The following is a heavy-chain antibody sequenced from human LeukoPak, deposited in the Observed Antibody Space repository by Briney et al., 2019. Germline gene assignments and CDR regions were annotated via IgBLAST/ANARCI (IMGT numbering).Heavy chain of an antibody. CDR1: GVTSSTYV. Sequence: GGALRLSCADSGVTSSTYVVHWVRQAPGKGLECVSAISSNGDNTYYADSVKGRFTISRDNSKNTLYLQMSSLRPDDTAVYFCVRGTGYWGQGTLVTVSS. CDR3: VRGTGY. V-gene: IGHV3-64D*06. CDR2: ISSNGDNT. J-gene: IGHJ4*02.